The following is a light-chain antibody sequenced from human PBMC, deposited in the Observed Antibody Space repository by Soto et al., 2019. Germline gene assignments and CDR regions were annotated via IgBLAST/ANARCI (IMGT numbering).Light chain of an antibody. CDR2: EVS. CDR3: SSYASTSTVL. V-gene: IGLV2-14*01. Sequence: QSALTQPASVSGSPGQSITISCTGTSRDVGGYNYVSWYQQHPGKAPKLMIYEVSNRPSGVSNRFSGSKSGNTASLTISGLQGEDEADYYCSSYASTSTVLFGGGTKFTVL. J-gene: IGLJ2*01. CDR1: SRDVGGYNY.